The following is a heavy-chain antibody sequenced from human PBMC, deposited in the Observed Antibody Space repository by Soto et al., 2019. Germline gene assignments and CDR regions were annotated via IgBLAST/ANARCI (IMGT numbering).Heavy chain of an antibody. Sequence: GGSLRRSCGASGFTFSGYGMSWVREAPGKGLEWVSAISGSGGSTYYADSVKGRFTISRDNSKNTLYLQMNSLRAEDTAVYYCAKDREPPNYYDSSGYDYWGQGTLVTVSS. J-gene: IGHJ4*02. D-gene: IGHD3-22*01. CDR1: GFTFSGYG. V-gene: IGHV3-23*01. CDR2: ISGSGGST. CDR3: AKDREPPNYYDSSGYDY.